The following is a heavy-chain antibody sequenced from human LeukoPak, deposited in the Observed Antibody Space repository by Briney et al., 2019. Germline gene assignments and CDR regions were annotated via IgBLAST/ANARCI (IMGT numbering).Heavy chain of an antibody. J-gene: IGHJ4*02. CDR1: GFTFSSYA. Sequence: GGSLRLSCAASGFTFSSYAMSWVRQAPGKGQEWVSTISGSGGSTYYADSVKGRFTISRDNSKNTLYLQMNSLRAEDTAVYYCAKDSAAAGFDYWGQGTLVTVSS. CDR3: AKDSAAAGFDY. V-gene: IGHV3-23*01. CDR2: ISGSGGST. D-gene: IGHD6-13*01.